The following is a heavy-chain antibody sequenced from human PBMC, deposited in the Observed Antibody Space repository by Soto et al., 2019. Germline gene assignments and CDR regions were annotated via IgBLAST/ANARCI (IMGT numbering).Heavy chain of an antibody. V-gene: IGHV4-34*01. J-gene: IGHJ4*02. CDR1: GGSFSGYY. CDR3: ARTRYYDFWSGYQYYFDY. CDR2: INHSGST. Sequence: PSETLSLTCAFYGGSFSGYYWSLIRQPPGKGLEWIGEINHSGSTNYNPSLKSRVTISVDTSKNQFSLKLSSVTAADTAVYYCARTRYYDFWSGYQYYFDYWGQGTLVTVSS. D-gene: IGHD3-3*01.